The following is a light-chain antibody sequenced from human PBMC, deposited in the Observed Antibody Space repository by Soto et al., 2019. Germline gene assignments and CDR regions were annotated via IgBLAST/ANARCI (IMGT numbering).Light chain of an antibody. V-gene: IGKV3-20*01. CDR1: RSVSSNY. J-gene: IGKJ1*01. CDR2: GAS. Sequence: EIVLTQSPGTLSLSPGERATLSCRASRSVSSNYLAWYQQKPGQAPRLVIYGASSRATGIPDRFSGSGSGTDFTLTISRLEPEDFAVYYCQQYGSSRWTFGQGTKVEIK. CDR3: QQYGSSRWT.